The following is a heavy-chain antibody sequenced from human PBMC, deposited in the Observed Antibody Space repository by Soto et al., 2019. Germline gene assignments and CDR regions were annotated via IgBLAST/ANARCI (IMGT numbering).Heavy chain of an antibody. J-gene: IGHJ4*02. Sequence: QVQLVKSGAEVKKPGASVKVSCKASGYTFTKNAIHWLRQAPGQRLEWIGRINAGNGDTKYSQKFQGRVTITRDTSASAAYMELSTLGSEDTYVYFCARSETDYSTFDYWGQGTLVTVSS. V-gene: IGHV1-3*01. CDR1: GYTFTKNA. D-gene: IGHD3-9*01. CDR3: ARSETDYSTFDY. CDR2: INAGNGDT.